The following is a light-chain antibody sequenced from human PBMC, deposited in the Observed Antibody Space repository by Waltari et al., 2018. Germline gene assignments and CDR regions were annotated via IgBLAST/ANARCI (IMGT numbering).Light chain of an antibody. V-gene: IGKV1-17*01. CDR3: LQYNSHPYS. J-gene: IGKJ2*03. Sequence: DIQMTQSPSPLSASAGDTVTITCRASQGISTYLNWYQQKPGKAPKRLIYAASSLESGVPSRFSGSGSGTDFTLTISSLQPEDFATYYCLQYNSHPYSFGQGTKVEIK. CDR1: QGISTY. CDR2: AAS.